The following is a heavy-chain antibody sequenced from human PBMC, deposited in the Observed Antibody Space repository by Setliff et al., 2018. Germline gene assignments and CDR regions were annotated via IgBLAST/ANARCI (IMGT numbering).Heavy chain of an antibody. CDR1: GYTFTTYD. D-gene: IGHD2-2*01. CDR3: ARIPARAAAAYCSSANCQGGFDQ. J-gene: IGHJ4*02. Sequence: ASVKVSCKASGYTFTTYDINWVRRATGQGLEWMGWMNPNSGNTGYAQKFQGRFTMTRNTSISTAYMELSSLRSDDTAVYYCARIPARAAAAYCSSANCQGGFDQWGQGTPVTVSS. V-gene: IGHV1-8*02. CDR2: MNPNSGNT.